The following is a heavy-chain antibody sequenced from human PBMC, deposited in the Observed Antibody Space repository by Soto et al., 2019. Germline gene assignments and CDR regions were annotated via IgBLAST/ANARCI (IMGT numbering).Heavy chain of an antibody. CDR1: GFTFSSYD. Sequence: PGGSLRLSCAASGFTFSSYDMHWVRQATGKGLEWVSAIGTAGDTYYPGSVKGRFTISRENAKNSLYLQMNSLRAEDTAVYYCARGAPAGAYYGMDVWGQGTTVTVSS. CDR2: IGTAGDT. J-gene: IGHJ6*02. V-gene: IGHV3-13*01. D-gene: IGHD2-8*02. CDR3: ARGAPAGAYYGMDV.